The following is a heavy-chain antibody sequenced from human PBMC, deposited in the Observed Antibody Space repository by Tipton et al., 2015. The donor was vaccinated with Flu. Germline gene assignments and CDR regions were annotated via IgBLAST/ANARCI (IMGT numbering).Heavy chain of an antibody. V-gene: IGHV4-34*01. CDR1: GGSFGSHY. D-gene: IGHD2-15*01. Sequence: TLSLTCAVYGGSFGSHYWSWIRQPPGKGLEWIGEINPSGSTNYNPSLKSRVTISGDTSKNQVSLKLSSVTAADTAVYYCAAHCSGGSCSHAFDIWGQGTMVTVSS. J-gene: IGHJ3*02. CDR3: AAHCSGGSCSHAFDI. CDR2: INPSGST.